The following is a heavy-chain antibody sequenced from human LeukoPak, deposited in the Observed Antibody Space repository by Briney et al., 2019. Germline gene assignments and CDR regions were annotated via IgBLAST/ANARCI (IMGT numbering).Heavy chain of an antibody. CDR1: GFTFSSYS. CDR2: ISGGSTNI. V-gene: IGHV3-48*01. CDR3: ARDLAVTAFVYYFDS. J-gene: IGHJ4*02. D-gene: IGHD4-11*01. Sequence: GGSLRLSCVASGFTFSSYSMNWVRQAPGKGLEWVSHISGGSTNIYYADSVKGRFTISRDNAKNSLYLQMNSLRAEDTAVYYCARDLAVTAFVYYFDSSGQGTLVTVSS.